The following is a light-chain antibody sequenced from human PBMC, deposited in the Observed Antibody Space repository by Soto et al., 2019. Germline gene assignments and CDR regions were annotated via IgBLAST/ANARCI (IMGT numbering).Light chain of an antibody. V-gene: IGLV1-51*01. CDR2: DNN. CDR3: GTWDSSLSAGV. J-gene: IGLJ2*01. CDR1: SSNIGNNY. Sequence: QSVLTQPPSVSAAPGQKVTISCSGSSSNIGNNYVSWYQQLPGTAPKLLIYDNNKRPSGIPDRFSGSKSGTSATLGITGLQTGDEADYCCGTWDSSLSAGVFGGGTKQTVL.